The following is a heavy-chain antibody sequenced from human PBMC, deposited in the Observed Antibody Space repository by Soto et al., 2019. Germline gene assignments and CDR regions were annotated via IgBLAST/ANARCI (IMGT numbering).Heavy chain of an antibody. Sequence: PGWSLKISCKGSGYIFTSYWISWVLQMPGKGLEWMGRIDPSDSYTSYSSSFLGHVTFSADKSISTAYLQWSSVEASDTAIYYCARLDVGCFDHWGHGTLVTVSS. V-gene: IGHV5-10-1*01. CDR2: IDPSDSYT. CDR1: GYIFTSYW. J-gene: IGHJ4*01. CDR3: ARLDVGCFDH. D-gene: IGHD3-10*01.